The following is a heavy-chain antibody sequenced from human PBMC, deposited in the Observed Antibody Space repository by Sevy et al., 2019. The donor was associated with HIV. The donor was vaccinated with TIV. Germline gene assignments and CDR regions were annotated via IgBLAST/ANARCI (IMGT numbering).Heavy chain of an antibody. J-gene: IGHJ6*02. CDR3: ARTGSYADTYFYYYAMDV. D-gene: IGHD3-16*01. CDR1: EFTFSSYW. CDR2: INQDGSEE. Sequence: GGSLRLSCAASEFTFSSYWMTWVRQGPGKGLEWVANINQDGSEENYAASVKGRFTIFRDNAKKSFCLQMNSLRAEDTAVYHCARTGSYADTYFYYYAMDVWGRGTTVTVSS. V-gene: IGHV3-7*01.